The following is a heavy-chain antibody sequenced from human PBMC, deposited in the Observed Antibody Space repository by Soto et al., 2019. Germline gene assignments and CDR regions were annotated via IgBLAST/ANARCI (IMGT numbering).Heavy chain of an antibody. V-gene: IGHV4-39*01. CDR3: ARLTVTTPWNWFDP. D-gene: IGHD4-17*01. CDR1: GGSISSSSYY. CDR2: IYYSGST. Sequence: QLQLQESGPGLVKLSETLSLTCTVSGGSISSSSYYWGWIRQPPGKGLEWIGSIYYSGSTYYNPSFKSRFTLSVPRAKNQSTLRLSSMTAADTSVYSCARLTVTTPWNWFDPCGEGTLLALSS. J-gene: IGHJ5*02.